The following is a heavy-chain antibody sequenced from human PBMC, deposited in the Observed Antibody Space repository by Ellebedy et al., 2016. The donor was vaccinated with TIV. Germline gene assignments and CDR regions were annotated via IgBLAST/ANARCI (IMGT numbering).Heavy chain of an antibody. J-gene: IGHJ5*02. CDR2: IYAGGTT. D-gene: IGHD4-17*01. CDR3: AVGRPNYGDFPS. CDR1: GFTVSSNY. V-gene: IGHV3-53*01. Sequence: GGSLRLSXAVSGFTVSSNYMSWVRQAPGRGLEWVSVIYAGGTTDYVASVKGRFSISRDTPKNTLFLQMNSLRADDTAIYYCAVGRPNYGDFPSWGQGTLVTVSS.